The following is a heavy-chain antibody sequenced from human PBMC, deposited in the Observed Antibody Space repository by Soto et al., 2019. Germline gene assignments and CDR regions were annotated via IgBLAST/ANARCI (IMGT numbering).Heavy chain of an antibody. CDR3: ARGPVVVVAATRRYFQH. V-gene: IGHV4-34*01. J-gene: IGHJ1*01. Sequence: QVQLQQWGAGLLKPSETLSLTCAVYGGSFSGYYWSWIRQPPGKGLEWIGEINHSGSTNYNPSLKSRVTISVXXSXNXXSLKLSSVTAADTAVYYCARGPVVVVAATRRYFQHWGQGTLVTVSS. CDR2: INHSGST. D-gene: IGHD2-15*01. CDR1: GGSFSGYY.